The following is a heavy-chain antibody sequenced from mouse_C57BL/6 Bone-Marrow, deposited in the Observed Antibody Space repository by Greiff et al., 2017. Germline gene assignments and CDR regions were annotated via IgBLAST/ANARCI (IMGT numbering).Heavy chain of an antibody. CDR3: ARGPGKGDLFDY. D-gene: IGHD2-1*01. J-gene: IGHJ2*01. CDR2: ISYDGST. Sequence: EVKLVESGPGLVKPSPSLSLTCSVTGYSITSGYYWNWIRQFPGNKLEWMGYISYDGSTNYNPSLKNRISITRDTSKNQFFLKLNSVTTEDTATYYCARGPGKGDLFDYWGQGTTLTVSS. CDR1: GYSITSGYY. V-gene: IGHV3-6*01.